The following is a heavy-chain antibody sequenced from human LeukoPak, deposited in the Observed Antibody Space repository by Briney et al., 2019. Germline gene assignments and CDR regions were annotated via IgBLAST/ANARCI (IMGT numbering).Heavy chain of an antibody. CDR1: GYTFTNYG. V-gene: IGHV1-18*01. J-gene: IGHJ5*02. CDR2: ISAYNGNT. CDR3: ARDDKNGRWSWFAP. D-gene: IGHD2-15*01. Sequence: GASVKVSCKASGYTFTNYGISWVRQAPGQGPEWMGWISAYNGNTNYAQSVQGRVIMTTDTSTSTAYLEVRSLTFDDTAEYYCARDDKNGRWSWFAPWGQGTPVTVSS.